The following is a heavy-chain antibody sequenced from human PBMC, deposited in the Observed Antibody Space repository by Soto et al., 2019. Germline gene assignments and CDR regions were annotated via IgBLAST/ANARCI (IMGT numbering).Heavy chain of an antibody. D-gene: IGHD5-18*01. CDR1: GFTFSSYA. CDR3: AKEDTAMVPWYYYGMDV. Sequence: GGSLRLSCAASGFTFSSYAMSWVRQAPGKGLESVSAISGSGGSTYYADSVKGRFTISRDNSKNTLYLQMNSLRAEDTAVYYCAKEDTAMVPWYYYGMDVWGQGTTVTVSS. J-gene: IGHJ6*02. V-gene: IGHV3-23*01. CDR2: ISGSGGST.